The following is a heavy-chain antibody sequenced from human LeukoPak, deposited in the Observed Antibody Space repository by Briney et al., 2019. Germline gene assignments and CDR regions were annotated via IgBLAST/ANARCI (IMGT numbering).Heavy chain of an antibody. CDR1: GFMFYDYG. V-gene: IGHV3-20*04. CDR3: ARTVQLERPVPLRNYYYMDV. CDR2: INWNGGST. Sequence: GGSLRLSCAASGFMFYDYGMSWVRQAPGKGLEWVSGINWNGGSTAYADSVKGRFTISRDNSKNTLYLQMNSLRAEDTAVYYCARTVQLERPVPLRNYYYMDVWGKGTTVTISS. J-gene: IGHJ6*03. D-gene: IGHD1-1*01.